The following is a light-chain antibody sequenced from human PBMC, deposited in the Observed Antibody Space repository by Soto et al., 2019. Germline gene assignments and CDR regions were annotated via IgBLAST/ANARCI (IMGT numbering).Light chain of an antibody. Sequence: DIQMTQSPSALSASVGDRVTSTCRASQSINSWLAWYQQKSGKAPKLLIYKASSLESGVPSRFSGSGSGTEFTLIISSLQPDDFATYYCQQYNSYPLTFGGGTTGDIK. CDR3: QQYNSYPLT. CDR1: QSINSW. V-gene: IGKV1-5*03. CDR2: KAS. J-gene: IGKJ4*01.